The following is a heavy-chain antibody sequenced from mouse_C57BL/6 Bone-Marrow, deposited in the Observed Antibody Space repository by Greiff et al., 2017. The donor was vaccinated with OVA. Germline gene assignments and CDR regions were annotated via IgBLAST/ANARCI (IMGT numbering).Heavy chain of an antibody. Sequence: DVKLVESGGGLVQPGGSLKLSCAASGFTFSDYYMYWVRQTPEKRLEWVAYISNGGGSTYYPDTVKGRFTISRDNAKNTLYLQMSRLKSEDTAMYYCARRGYGSSYAMDYWSQGTSVTVSS. V-gene: IGHV5-12*01. CDR2: ISNGGGST. CDR1: GFTFSDYY. CDR3: ARRGYGSSYAMDY. J-gene: IGHJ4*01. D-gene: IGHD1-1*01.